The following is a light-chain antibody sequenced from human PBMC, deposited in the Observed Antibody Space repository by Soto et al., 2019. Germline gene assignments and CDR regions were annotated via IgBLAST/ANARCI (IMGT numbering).Light chain of an antibody. J-gene: IGKJ4*01. V-gene: IGKV1-39*01. Sequence: DIQMTQSPSSLSASVGDRVTITCRASQSISNYLNWYQQKPGKAHELLIYAASNLQSGVPSRFTGSGSGTDLTLTISSLQPEDFATYYCQQSYSTVSFGGGTKVEIK. CDR3: QQSYSTVS. CDR1: QSISNY. CDR2: AAS.